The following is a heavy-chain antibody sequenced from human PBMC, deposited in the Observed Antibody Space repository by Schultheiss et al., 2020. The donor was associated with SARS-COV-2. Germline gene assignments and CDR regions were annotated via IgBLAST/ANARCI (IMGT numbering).Heavy chain of an antibody. CDR2: IYYSGST. J-gene: IGHJ6*03. V-gene: IGHV4-59*01. D-gene: IGHD2-15*01. Sequence: SETLSLTCTVSGGSISSYYWSWIRQPPGKGLEWIGYIYYSGSTYYNPSLKSRVTISVDTSKNQFSLKLSSVTAADTAVYYCAVVVVAAPLYYYYYYMDVWGKGTTVTVSS. CDR1: GGSISSYY. CDR3: AVVVVAAPLYYYYYYMDV.